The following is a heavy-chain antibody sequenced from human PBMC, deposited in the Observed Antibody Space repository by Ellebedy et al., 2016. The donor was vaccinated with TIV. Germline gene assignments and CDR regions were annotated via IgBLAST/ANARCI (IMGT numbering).Heavy chain of an antibody. D-gene: IGHD2-15*01. V-gene: IGHV3-74*01. J-gene: IGHJ4*02. CDR2: INSDWSST. CDR1: GFTFSSYW. Sequence: GESLKISCAASGFTFSSYWMHWVRQAPGKGLVWVSRINSDWSSTSYADSVKGRFTISRDNAKNTLYLQMNGLRAEDTAVYYCARTQFTSGGSCYSLWGQGTLVTVSS. CDR3: ARTQFTSGGSCYSL.